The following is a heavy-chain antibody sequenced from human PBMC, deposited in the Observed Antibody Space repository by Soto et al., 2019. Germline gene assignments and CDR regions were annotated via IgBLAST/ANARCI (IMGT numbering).Heavy chain of an antibody. CDR1: GGFINTSNYY. Sequence: PSETLSLTCTVSGGFINTSNYYWAWVRQTPGRGLEWIGSVYHSGTTYRNPSLKSRVTTFVDTSKSQFSLKLSSVTASDMAVYFCVRQIRQLGEKKHFDLWGQGTLVTVSS. J-gene: IGHJ4*02. D-gene: IGHD1-1*01. CDR2: VYHSGTT. V-gene: IGHV4-39*01. CDR3: VRQIRQLGEKKHFDL.